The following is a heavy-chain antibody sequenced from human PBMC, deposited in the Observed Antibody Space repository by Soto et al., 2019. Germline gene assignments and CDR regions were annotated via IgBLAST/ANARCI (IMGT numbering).Heavy chain of an antibody. CDR3: TRVLGYTFEPGKARYYAMDV. V-gene: IGHV1-69*01. D-gene: IGHD1-1*01. Sequence: QVQLVQSGAEVKKPGSSVTVSCKTSGGTFSKDAINWVRQAPGQGLEWMGLLIPVFGSPIYAQKFQGRIRRTEDESASTAFMDLSSVRSEDTAVYYCTRVLGYTFEPGKARYYAMDVWGQGTTGYVSS. CDR1: GGTFSKDA. J-gene: IGHJ6*02. CDR2: LIPVFGSP.